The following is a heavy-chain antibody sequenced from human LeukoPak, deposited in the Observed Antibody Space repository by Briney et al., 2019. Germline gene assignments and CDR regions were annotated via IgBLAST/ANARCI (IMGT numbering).Heavy chain of an antibody. D-gene: IGHD1-26*01. CDR2: RYYRARWYN. J-gene: IGHJ6*03. V-gene: IGHV6-1*01. CDR1: GYSVCSDSVA. CDR3: ARAPQWELLYYYYYMAV. Sequence: ETLSLTCAISGYSVCSDSVAWDCQGQAPSVGREWLGRRYYRARWYNDDAVSVKSRITINPDTSNNQFSLQLNSVTPEDTAVYSCARAPQWELLYYYYYMAVWGKGTPVTVSS.